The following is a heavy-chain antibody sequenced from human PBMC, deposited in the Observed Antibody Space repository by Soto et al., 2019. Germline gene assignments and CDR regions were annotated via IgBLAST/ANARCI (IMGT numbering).Heavy chain of an antibody. CDR3: AREYGRRSSGRYYEFWSGSRGRAFDY. V-gene: IGHV1-69*13. CDR2: IIPIFGTA. J-gene: IGHJ4*02. D-gene: IGHD3-3*01. Sequence: SVKVSCKASGGTFSSYAISWVRQAPGQGLEWMGGIIPIFGTANYAQKFQGRVTITADESTSTAYMELSSLRSDDTAVYYCAREYGRRSSGRYYEFWSGSRGRAFDYWGQGTLVTVSS. CDR1: GGTFSSYA.